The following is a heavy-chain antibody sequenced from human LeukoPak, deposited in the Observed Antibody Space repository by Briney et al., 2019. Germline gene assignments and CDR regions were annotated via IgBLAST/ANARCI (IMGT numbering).Heavy chain of an antibody. CDR3: VRALGSPTADH. CDR1: GFTFTNNW. CDR2: IKSDGSEK. V-gene: IGHV3-7*01. Sequence: GSLRLSCAASGFTFTNNWMSWVRQAPGKGLEWVANIKSDGSEKYYVDSVEGRFTISGDNARNIVSLQMDSLRGEDTAVYYCVRALGSPTADHWGQGTLVTVSS. D-gene: IGHD3-16*01. J-gene: IGHJ4*02.